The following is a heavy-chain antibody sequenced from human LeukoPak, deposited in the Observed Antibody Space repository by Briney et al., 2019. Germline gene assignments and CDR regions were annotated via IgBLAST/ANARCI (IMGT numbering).Heavy chain of an antibody. D-gene: IGHD4-17*01. CDR3: ARTDYGDYVVRYFDY. V-gene: IGHV4-59*01. J-gene: IGHJ4*02. Sequence: SETLSLTCTVSGGSISSYYWSWIRQPPGKGLEWIGYIYYSGSTNYNPSLKSRVTISVDTSKNQFSLKLSSVTAADTAVYYCARTDYGDYVVRYFDYWGQGTLVTVSS. CDR2: IYYSGST. CDR1: GGSISSYY.